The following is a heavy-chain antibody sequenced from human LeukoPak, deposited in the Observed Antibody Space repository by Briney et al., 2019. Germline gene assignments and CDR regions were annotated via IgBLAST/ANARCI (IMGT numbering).Heavy chain of an antibody. D-gene: IGHD6-13*01. Sequence: GGSLRLSCATSGFTFSMSAMHWVRLAPGKGLDWVAVISFDGGNKFYADSVKDRFSISRDNSKNTLYLQMNSLGLDDTAVYFCARGRAGIAAAGFDYWGQGTLVTVSS. J-gene: IGHJ4*02. CDR3: ARGRAGIAAAGFDY. CDR2: ISFDGGNK. V-gene: IGHV3-30-3*01. CDR1: GFTFSMSA.